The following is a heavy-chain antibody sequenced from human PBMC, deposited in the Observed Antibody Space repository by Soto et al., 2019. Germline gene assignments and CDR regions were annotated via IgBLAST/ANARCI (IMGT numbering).Heavy chain of an antibody. J-gene: IGHJ5*02. CDR1: VFTFSSYA. V-gene: IGHV3-23*01. D-gene: IGHD6-13*01. CDR2: ISGSGGST. Sequence: GGSLRLSCAASVFTFSSYAMSWVRQAPGKGLEWVSAISGSGGSTYYADSVKGRFTISRDNSKNTLYLQMNSLRAEDTAVYYCAKVPTFGSSWDAGYDPWGQGTLVTVSS. CDR3: AKVPTFGSSWDAGYDP.